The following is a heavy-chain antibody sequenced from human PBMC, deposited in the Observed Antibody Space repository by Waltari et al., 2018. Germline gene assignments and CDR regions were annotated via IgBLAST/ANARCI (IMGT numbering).Heavy chain of an antibody. V-gene: IGHV4-39*01. CDR2: RSHRVNA. CDR3: GRHHHNSWFDY. CDR1: GVPINSDSYY. Sequence: LHFQESGQGLVRPSETQSTSCIVYGVPINSDSYYWVGIRQPPGKGVEWLGSRSHRVNADYHPALKRRVTISGDTSGNQFYLKLSSDAAADTAVYYGGRHHHNSWFDYWGQGTLVTVSS. J-gene: IGHJ5*01.